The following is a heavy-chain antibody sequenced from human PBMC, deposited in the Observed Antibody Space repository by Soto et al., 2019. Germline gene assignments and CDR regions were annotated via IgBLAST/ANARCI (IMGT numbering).Heavy chain of an antibody. V-gene: IGHV4-39*01. CDR1: DASISSGSYY. CDR2: VFSDGTT. J-gene: IGHJ4*02. Sequence: QLQLQESGPGLVKPSETLSLTCTVSDASISSGSYYWGWVRQPPGKGLEWIANVFSDGTTYYSPSLNSRVTISVDTSKNQYSLRLRSVTTADTAVYYCARQGVSGSTSCYGYWGQGTLVTVSS. CDR3: ARQGVSGSTSCYGY. D-gene: IGHD2-2*01.